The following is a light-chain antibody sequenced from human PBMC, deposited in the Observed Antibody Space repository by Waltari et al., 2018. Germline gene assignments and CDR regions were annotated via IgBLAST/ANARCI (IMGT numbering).Light chain of an antibody. Sequence: QSVLSQPPSASGTPGQRVTLLCSGNRYHIRNRYVSWYPQLPGLAPKLLIHKNSQRPSGVPDRISGSKSGTSASLAISGLRSEDEADYYCASWDDSLGGVIFGGGTKVTVL. CDR2: KNS. CDR1: RYHIRNRY. J-gene: IGLJ2*01. CDR3: ASWDDSLGGVI. V-gene: IGLV1-47*01.